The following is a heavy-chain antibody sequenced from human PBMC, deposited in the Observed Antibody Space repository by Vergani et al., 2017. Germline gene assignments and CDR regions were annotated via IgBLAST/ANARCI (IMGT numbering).Heavy chain of an antibody. J-gene: IGHJ6*03. Sequence: QVQLQQWGGGLLKPSETLSLTCVVNGGSFTSYHWTWIRQSPGEGLEWVGEIDHTGRPDYNPSRKSRLTMSVDKSRNQFTLKLNSVTATDTAIYFCARVNTETNGHLYYYYYMDVWGQGTAVTVS. V-gene: IGHV4-34*01. CDR3: ARVNTETNGHLYYYYYMDV. CDR2: IDHTGRP. CDR1: GGSFTSYH. D-gene: IGHD4-11*01.